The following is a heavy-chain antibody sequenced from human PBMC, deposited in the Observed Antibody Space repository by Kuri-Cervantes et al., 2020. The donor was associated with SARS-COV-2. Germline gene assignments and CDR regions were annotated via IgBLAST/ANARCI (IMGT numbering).Heavy chain of an antibody. J-gene: IGHJ4*02. V-gene: IGHV4-34*01. Sequence: GSRSLTCAVYGGSFSGYYWSWIRQPPGKGLEWIGEINHSGSTNYNPSPKSRVTIPVDTSKNQFSLKLSSVTDADTAVYYCATDYYGSGSSSDYWGQGTLVTVDS. CDR1: GGSFSGYY. CDR2: INHSGST. CDR3: ATDYYGSGSSSDY. D-gene: IGHD3-10*01.